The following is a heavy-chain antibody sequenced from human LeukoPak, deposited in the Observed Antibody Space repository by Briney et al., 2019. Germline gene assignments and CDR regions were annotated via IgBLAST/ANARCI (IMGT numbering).Heavy chain of an antibody. CDR3: TGVYSSLWYKWFDP. CDR2: IFTSGFT. V-gene: IGHV4-61*02. CDR1: GASMSSDDYY. J-gene: IGHJ5*02. D-gene: IGHD4-11*01. Sequence: SETLSLTCTVSGASMSSDDYYWTWIRQPAGGGLEWIGRIFTSGFTDYNPSLRSRVTISLDTSKNLFSLDLSSVTAADTAVYFCTGVYSSLWYKWFDPWGQGTLVTVSS.